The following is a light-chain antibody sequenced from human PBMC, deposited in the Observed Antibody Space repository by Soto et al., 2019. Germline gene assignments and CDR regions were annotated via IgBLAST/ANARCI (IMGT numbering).Light chain of an antibody. CDR2: EVS. V-gene: IGLV2-14*01. J-gene: IGLJ2*01. Sequence: QSVLTQPASVSGSPGQSITISCIGSSSDVGGYNYVSWYQHHPGRVPKPMIFEVSDRPSGVSSRFSGSKSGNTAYLTISGLQAEDEADYYCSSFSSTSTIVFGGGTKLNV. CDR1: SSDVGGYNY. CDR3: SSFSSTSTIV.